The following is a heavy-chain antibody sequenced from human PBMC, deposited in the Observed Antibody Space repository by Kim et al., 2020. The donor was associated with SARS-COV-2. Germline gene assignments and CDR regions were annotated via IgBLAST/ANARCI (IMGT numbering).Heavy chain of an antibody. Sequence: GQKFQGRVTMTRDKSTSTVYMELSSLRSEDTAVYYCARDQVAVAGRWFDPWGQGTLVIVSS. V-gene: IGHV1-46*01. CDR3: ARDQVAVAGRWFDP. D-gene: IGHD6-19*01. J-gene: IGHJ5*02.